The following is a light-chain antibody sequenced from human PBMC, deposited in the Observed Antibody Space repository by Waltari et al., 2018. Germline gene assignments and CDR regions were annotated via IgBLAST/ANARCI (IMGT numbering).Light chain of an antibody. CDR2: DVT. CDR1: GSAVGGYTF. J-gene: IGLJ2*01. CDR3: TSYTSTSTLVV. V-gene: IGLV2-14*03. Sequence: QSPLPNPPPVSGSPGQPTTIPARGRGSAVGGYTFVPWYQQHPGKAPKLMIYDVTIRPSGVSNRFSGSKSGYTASLTISGLQADDEADYYCTSYTSTSTLVVFGGGTKLTVL.